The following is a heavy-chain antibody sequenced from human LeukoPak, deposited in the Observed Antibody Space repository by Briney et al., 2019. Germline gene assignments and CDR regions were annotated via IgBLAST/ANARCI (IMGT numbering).Heavy chain of an antibody. Sequence: PGGSLRLSCAASGLTFRSYSMNWVRQAPGRGLEWVSSIRFTGSYIYYADSVKGRFTISRDDAKNSLYLQMNSLRAEDTAVYYCARDVPYGDYTGDAFDIWGQGTMVTVSS. CDR1: GLTFRSYS. J-gene: IGHJ3*02. V-gene: IGHV3-21*01. CDR2: IRFTGSYI. D-gene: IGHD4-17*01. CDR3: ARDVPYGDYTGDAFDI.